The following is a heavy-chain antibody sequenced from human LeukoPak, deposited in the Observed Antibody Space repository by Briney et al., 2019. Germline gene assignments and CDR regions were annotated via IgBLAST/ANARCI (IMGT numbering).Heavy chain of an antibody. D-gene: IGHD6-13*01. V-gene: IGHV4-59*08. J-gene: IGHJ5*02. CDR3: ARQRVPSISYSSSRDNWFDT. Sequence: SETLSLTCTVSGGSISSYYWSWIRQPPGKGLEWIGYIYYSGSTNYNPSLKSRVTISVYTSKNQFSLKLSSVTAAATAVYYCARQRVPSISYSSSRDNWFDTWGQGTLVTVSS. CDR1: GGSISSYY. CDR2: IYYSGST.